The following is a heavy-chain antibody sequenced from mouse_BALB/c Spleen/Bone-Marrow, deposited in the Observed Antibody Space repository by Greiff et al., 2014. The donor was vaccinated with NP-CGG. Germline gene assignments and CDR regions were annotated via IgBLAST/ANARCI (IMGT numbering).Heavy chain of an antibody. D-gene: IGHD2-14*01. CDR2: IDPSNSET. CDR1: GYTFTSYW. CDR3: ARNYRYPRPYAMDY. V-gene: IGHV1S127*01. J-gene: IGHJ4*01. Sequence: QVQLQQSGPELVRPGASVKMSCKASGYTFTSYWMHWVKQRPGQGLEWIGMIDPSNSETRLNQEFKDKATLNVDKPSDTAYMQLSSLASEDSAVDYCARNYRYPRPYAMDYWGQGTSVTVSS.